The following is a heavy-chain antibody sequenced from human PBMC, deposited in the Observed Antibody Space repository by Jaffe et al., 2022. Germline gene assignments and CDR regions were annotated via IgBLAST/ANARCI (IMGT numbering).Heavy chain of an antibody. Sequence: QVQLQQWGAGLLKPSETLSLTCAVYGGSFSGYYWSWIRQPPGKGLEWIGEINHSGSTNYNPSLKSRVTISVDTSKNQFSLKLSSVTAADTAVYYCARGAARDRLRFPYYYYYYMDVWGKGTTVTVSS. CDR3: ARGAARDRLRFPYYYYYYMDV. CDR1: GGSFSGYY. V-gene: IGHV4-34*01. CDR2: INHSGST. D-gene: IGHD5-12*01. J-gene: IGHJ6*03.